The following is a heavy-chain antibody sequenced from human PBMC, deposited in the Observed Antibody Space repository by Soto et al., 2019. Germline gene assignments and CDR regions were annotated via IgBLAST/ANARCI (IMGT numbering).Heavy chain of an antibody. CDR3: ASEVSSADGMDV. CDR1: GDSSVSSSSYY. J-gene: IGHJ6*02. D-gene: IGHD2-15*01. CDR2: IYYTGNT. V-gene: IGHV4-39*01. Sequence: SETLSLTCTVSGDSSVSSSSYYWGWIRQPPGKGLEWIGSIYYTGNTFYSPSFRSRLTISVDTSKSQFSLKLRSVTAADTATYYCASEVSSADGMDVWGQGTTVTVSS.